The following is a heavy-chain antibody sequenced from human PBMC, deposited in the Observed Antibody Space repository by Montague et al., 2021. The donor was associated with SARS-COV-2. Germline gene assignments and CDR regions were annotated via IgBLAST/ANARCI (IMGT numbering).Heavy chain of an antibody. J-gene: IGHJ6*03. V-gene: IGHV4-39*07. D-gene: IGHD3-10*01. CDR2: IHHGGST. CDR1: GGSISSSSYY. CDR3: ARLGDGVVPSPILGVGPYYSYYYMDV. Sequence: SETLSLTCTVSGGSISSSSYYWGWIRQPPGKGLEWIGEIHHGGSTNHNPSLKSRVTISADTSKSQFSLKLTSVAAADTAVYYCARLGDGVVPSPILGVGPYYSYYYMDVWGKGTTVTVSS.